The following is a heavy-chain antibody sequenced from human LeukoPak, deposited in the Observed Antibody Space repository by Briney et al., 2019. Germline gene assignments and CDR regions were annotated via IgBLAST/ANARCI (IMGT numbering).Heavy chain of an antibody. V-gene: IGHV3-53*04. Sequence: GGSLRLSCTASGVTVSSNYMSWVRKAQGTGLERVSVIYSGGSTYYADSVKGRFTISRHNSKNTLYLQMNSLRAEDTAVYYCASSRGRDYDFDYWGQGTQVTVSS. CDR3: ASSRGRDYDFDY. CDR1: GVTVSSNY. CDR2: IYSGGST. J-gene: IGHJ4*02. D-gene: IGHD4-17*01.